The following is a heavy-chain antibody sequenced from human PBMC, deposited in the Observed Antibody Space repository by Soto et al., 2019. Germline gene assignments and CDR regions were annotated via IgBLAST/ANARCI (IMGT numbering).Heavy chain of an antibody. J-gene: IGHJ3*02. Sequence: VASVKVSCKASGYTFTGYYMHWVRQAPGQGLEWMGWINPNSGGTNYAQKFQGWVTMTRDTSISTAYMELSRLRSDDTAVYYCARATKTTVTKGAFDIWGQGTMVTVSS. CDR3: ARATKTTVTKGAFDI. CDR1: GYTFTGYY. V-gene: IGHV1-2*04. CDR2: INPNSGGT. D-gene: IGHD4-17*01.